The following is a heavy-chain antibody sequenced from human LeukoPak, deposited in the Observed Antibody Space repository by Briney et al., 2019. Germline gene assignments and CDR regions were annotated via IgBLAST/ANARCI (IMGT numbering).Heavy chain of an antibody. Sequence: GGSLRLSCVASGFTFSDYAMNWVRQAPGKGLEWVSTFKTKYSQVYYAESVRGRFTISTDNSEKTVYLQMNSLRAEDTALYCCARSVPDYTRFDYWGQGALVTVSS. J-gene: IGHJ4*02. V-gene: IGHV3-23*05. CDR2: FKTKYSQV. D-gene: IGHD4-11*01. CDR3: ARSVPDYTRFDY. CDR1: GFTFSDYA.